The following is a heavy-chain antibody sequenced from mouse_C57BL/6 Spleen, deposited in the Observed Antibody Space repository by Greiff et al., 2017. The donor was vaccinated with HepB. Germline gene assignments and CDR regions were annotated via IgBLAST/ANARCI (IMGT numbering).Heavy chain of an antibody. V-gene: IGHV5-17*01. J-gene: IGHJ2*01. CDR3: ARYYDGYYAGFFDY. CDR1: GFTFSDYG. D-gene: IGHD2-3*01. Sequence: DVMLVESGGGLVKPGGSLKLSCAASGFTFSDYGMHWVRQAPEKGLEWVAYISSGSSTIYYADTVKGRFTISRDNAKNTLFLQMTSLRSEDTAMYYCARYYDGYYAGFFDYWGQGTTLTVSS. CDR2: ISSGSSTI.